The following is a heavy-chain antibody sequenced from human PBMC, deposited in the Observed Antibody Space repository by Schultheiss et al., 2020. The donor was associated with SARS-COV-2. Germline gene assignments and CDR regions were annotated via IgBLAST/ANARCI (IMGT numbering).Heavy chain of an antibody. D-gene: IGHD2-21*02. CDR2: INWNGAST. V-gene: IGHV3-20*04. Sequence: GGSLRLSCAASGFTFDDYGMSWVRQAPGKGLEWVSGINWNGASTSYADSVKGRFTISRDNAKNSLYLQMNSLRAEDTALYYCARDPQAGWAVTADMGYYYGMDVWGQGTTVTVYS. CDR1: GFTFDDYG. CDR3: ARDPQAGWAVTADMGYYYGMDV. J-gene: IGHJ6*02.